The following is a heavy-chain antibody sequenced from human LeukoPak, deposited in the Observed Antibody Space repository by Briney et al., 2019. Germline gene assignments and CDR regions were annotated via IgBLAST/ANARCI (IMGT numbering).Heavy chain of an antibody. J-gene: IGHJ4*02. V-gene: IGHV1-69*13. D-gene: IGHD3-10*01. Sequence: EASVKVSCKASGGTFSSYAISWVRQAPGQGLEWMGGIIPIFGTANYAQKFQGRVTITADESTSTAYMELSSLRSEDTAVYYCASSDGYYFDYWGQGTLVTVSS. CDR1: GGTFSSYA. CDR2: IIPIFGTA. CDR3: ASSDGYYFDY.